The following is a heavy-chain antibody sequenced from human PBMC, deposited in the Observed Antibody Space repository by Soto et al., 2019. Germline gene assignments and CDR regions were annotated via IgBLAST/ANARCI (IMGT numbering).Heavy chain of an antibody. CDR1: GFTFSSYG. V-gene: IGHV3-33*01. Sequence: PGGSLRLSCAASGFTFSSYGMHWVRQAPGKGLEWVAVIWYDGSNKYYADSVEGRFTISRDNSKNTLYLQMNSLRAEDTAVYYCARDWFPSRVVRGALPNPHHYYYGMDVWGQGTTVTVSS. CDR3: ARDWFPSRVVRGALPNPHHYYYGMDV. CDR2: IWYDGSNK. D-gene: IGHD3-10*01. J-gene: IGHJ6*02.